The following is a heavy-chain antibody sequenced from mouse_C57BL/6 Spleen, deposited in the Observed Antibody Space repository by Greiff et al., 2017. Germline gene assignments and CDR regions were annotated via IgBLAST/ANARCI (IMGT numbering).Heavy chain of an antibody. D-gene: IGHD2-4*01. CDR2: IDPSDSYT. CDR1: GYTFTSYW. CDR3: ARLLYDYDAYYAMDY. Sequence: VQLQQPGAELVRPGTSVKLSCKASGYTFTSYWMHWVKQRPGQGLEWIGVIDPSDSYTNYNQKFKGKATLTVDTSSSTAYMQLSSLTSEDSAVYYCARLLYDYDAYYAMDYWGQGTSVTVSS. J-gene: IGHJ4*01. V-gene: IGHV1-59*01.